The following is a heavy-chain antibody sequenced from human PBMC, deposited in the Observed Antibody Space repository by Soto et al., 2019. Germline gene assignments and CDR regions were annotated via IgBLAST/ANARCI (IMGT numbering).Heavy chain of an antibody. CDR3: VRERRGLGIGFDH. CDR2: FLTGGST. J-gene: IGHJ4*02. D-gene: IGHD6-19*01. CDR1: GFNVSDNY. V-gene: IGHV3-53*01. Sequence: PGGSLRLSCAAAGFNVSDNYMSWVRQAPGKGLEWVSSFLTGGSTDYADSVKGRFTISRDDSKNTVYLQTNSLRAEDTAVYFCVRERRGLGIGFDHWGQGTLVTVSS.